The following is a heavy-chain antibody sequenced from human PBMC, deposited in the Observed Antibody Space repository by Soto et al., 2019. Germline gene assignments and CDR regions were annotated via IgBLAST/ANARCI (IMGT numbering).Heavy chain of an antibody. CDR2: IYHSGST. J-gene: IGHJ5*02. CDR1: GGSISSGGYP. Sequence: PSETLSLTCAVSGGSISSGGYPWSWIRQPPGKGLEWIGYIYHSGSTYYNPSLKSRVTISVDRSKNQFSLKLSSVTAADTAVYYCARGRPIRFDPWGQGTLVTVSS. V-gene: IGHV4-30-2*01. CDR3: ARGRPIRFDP.